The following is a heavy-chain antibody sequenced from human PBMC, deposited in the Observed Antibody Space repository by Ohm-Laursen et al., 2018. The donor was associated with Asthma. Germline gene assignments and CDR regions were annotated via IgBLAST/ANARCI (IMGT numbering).Heavy chain of an antibody. D-gene: IGHD6-13*01. CDR3: ASGVSSWYSFDY. V-gene: IGHV1-2*06. Sequence: GASVKVSCKASGYTFTGYFIHWVRQAPGQGLEWMGRLNPNGGGTTSAQKFQGRVTMTRDTSISTAYMELSRLISDDTAVYYCASGVSSWYSFDYWGQGTLVTVSS. CDR2: LNPNGGGT. J-gene: IGHJ4*02. CDR1: GYTFTGYF.